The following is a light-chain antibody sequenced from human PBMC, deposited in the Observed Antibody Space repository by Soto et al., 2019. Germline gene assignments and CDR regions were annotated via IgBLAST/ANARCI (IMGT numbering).Light chain of an antibody. V-gene: IGKV3-20*01. CDR3: QQYGSSIT. CDR1: ESVSTN. CDR2: GAS. J-gene: IGKJ5*01. Sequence: EIEMTQSPATLSLAPGERVTLSCRASESVSTNLAWYQQKAGQAPRLLIYGASSRATGIPDRFSGSGSGTDFTLTISRLEPEDFAVFYCQQYGSSITFGQGTRLEIK.